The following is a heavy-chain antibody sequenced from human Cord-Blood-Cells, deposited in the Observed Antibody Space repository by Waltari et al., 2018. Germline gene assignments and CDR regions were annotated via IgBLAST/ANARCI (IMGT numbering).Heavy chain of an antibody. D-gene: IGHD3-9*01. V-gene: IGHV4-59*08. Sequence: QVQLQESGPGLVKPSETLSLTCTVSGGSISSYYWSWIRQPPGKGLEWIGYIYYSGSTNYNPSRTGRVTISVDTSKNQFALKLSSVTAADTAVYYCARRGLGNWFDPWGQGTLVTVSS. CDR2: IYYSGST. CDR3: ARRGLGNWFDP. CDR1: GGSISSYY. J-gene: IGHJ5*02.